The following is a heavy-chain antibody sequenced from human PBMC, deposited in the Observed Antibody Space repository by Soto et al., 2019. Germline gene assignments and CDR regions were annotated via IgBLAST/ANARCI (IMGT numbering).Heavy chain of an antibody. V-gene: IGHV4-39*01. Sequence: QLQLQESGPGLVKPSGTLSLTCTVSGDSISNTNYFWGWIRQPPGKGLELIGIVYYTGSTYYNSSLKVRLTVSLDTSKNQFSLRLSSVTAADTAVYSCARHLKKVRSVIRGVDYWGHGTPVTVSS. CDR2: VYYTGST. CDR1: GDSISNTNYF. J-gene: IGHJ4*01. CDR3: ARHLKKVRSVIRGVDY. D-gene: IGHD3-3*01.